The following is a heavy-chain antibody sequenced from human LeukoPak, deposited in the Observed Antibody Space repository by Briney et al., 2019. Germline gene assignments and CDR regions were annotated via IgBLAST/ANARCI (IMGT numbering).Heavy chain of an antibody. CDR2: IKSKTDGGST. J-gene: IGHJ6*03. CDR3: TTDTDFVVVPDYYYMDV. CDR1: GFTFSNAW. Sequence: GGSLRLSCAASGFTFSNAWMSWVRQAPGKGLEWVGRIKSKTDGGSTDYAAPVKGRFTISRDDSKNTLYLQMNSLKTEDTAVYYCTTDTDFVVVPDYYYMDVWGKGTTVTVSS. D-gene: IGHD2-2*01. V-gene: IGHV3-15*01.